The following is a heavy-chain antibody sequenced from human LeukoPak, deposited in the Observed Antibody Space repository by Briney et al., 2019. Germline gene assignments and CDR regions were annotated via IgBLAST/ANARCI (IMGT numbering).Heavy chain of an antibody. V-gene: IGHV3-23*01. CDR3: AKDPRHSSSWPAGWFDP. CDR2: ISGSGGST. CDR1: GFTFSSYA. J-gene: IGHJ5*02. Sequence: QSGGSLRLSCAASGFTFSSYAMSWVRQAPGKGLEWVSAISGSGGSTYYADSVKGRFTISRDNSKNTLYLQMNSLRAEDTAVYYCAKDPRHSSSWPAGWFDPWGRGTLVTVSS. D-gene: IGHD6-13*01.